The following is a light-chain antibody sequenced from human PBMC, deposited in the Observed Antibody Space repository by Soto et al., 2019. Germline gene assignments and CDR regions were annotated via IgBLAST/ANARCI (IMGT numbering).Light chain of an antibody. CDR3: EQYDNSPWT. Sequence: EIVLTQSPGTLSLSPGERATLSCRASQSVSSSHLAWFQQKPGQAPRLLIYDASSRATGIPDRFSGSGSGTELTLTISRLEPEDFALYYCEQYDNSPWTFGQGTKVEIK. CDR1: QSVSSSH. V-gene: IGKV3-20*01. CDR2: DAS. J-gene: IGKJ1*01.